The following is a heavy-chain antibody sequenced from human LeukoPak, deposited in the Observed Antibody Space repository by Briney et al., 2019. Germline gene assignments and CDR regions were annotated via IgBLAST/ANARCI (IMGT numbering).Heavy chain of an antibody. D-gene: IGHD4-11*01. CDR3: ARTTEGGYSNGYFYYYYMDV. CDR2: IYYSGST. Sequence: PSETLSLTCTVSGGSISNYYWSWIRQPPGKGLEWIGYIYYSGSTNYKSSLKSRVTISVDTSKNQFSLKLSSVTAADTAVYYCARTTEGGYSNGYFYYYYMDVWGKGTTVTISS. CDR1: GGSISNYY. J-gene: IGHJ6*03. V-gene: IGHV4-59*01.